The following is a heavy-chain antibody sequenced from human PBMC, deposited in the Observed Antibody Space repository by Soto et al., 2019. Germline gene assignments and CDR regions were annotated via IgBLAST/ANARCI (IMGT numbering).Heavy chain of an antibody. D-gene: IGHD2-21*02. V-gene: IGHV1-46*01. CDR1: GDTFTDYY. J-gene: IGHJ4*02. CDR2: VNPSGGHT. Sequence: QVQLVQSGAEVKKPGTSVKVSCKASGDTFTDYYIHWVRQAPGQGREWMGTVNPSGGHTTYAQHFLGRMTMTRDTSTSTLYMELTSLTSEDTAVYYCARGGHVVVATAALDFWGQGTLVTVSS. CDR3: ARGGHVVVATAALDF.